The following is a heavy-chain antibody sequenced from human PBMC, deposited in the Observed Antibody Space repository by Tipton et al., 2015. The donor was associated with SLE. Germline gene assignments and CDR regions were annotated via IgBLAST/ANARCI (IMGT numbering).Heavy chain of an antibody. J-gene: IGHJ5*02. CDR2: IYYSGSP. V-gene: IGHV4-59*01. D-gene: IGHD3-9*01. CDR3: ARGGYDFLAGPRRFDP. Sequence: TLSLTFTVSGGSISSDSWNWIRQPPGKGLEWIGYIYYSGSPNYNPSLKSRLTISVDMSKNQISLKLSSVTAADTAVYYCARGGYDFLAGPRRFDPWGQGALVTVSS. CDR1: GGSISSDS.